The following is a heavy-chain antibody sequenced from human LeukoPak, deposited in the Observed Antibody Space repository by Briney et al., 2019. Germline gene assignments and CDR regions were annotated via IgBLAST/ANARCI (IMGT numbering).Heavy chain of an antibody. Sequence: GGSLRLSCAASGFTFSSYAMHWVRQAPGKGLEWVAVISYDGSNKYYADSVKGRLTISRDNSKNTLYLQMNSLRAEDTAVYYCARGGIAARRVSYYFDYWGQGTLVTVSS. CDR2: ISYDGSNK. J-gene: IGHJ4*02. D-gene: IGHD6-6*01. V-gene: IGHV3-30-3*01. CDR3: ARGGIAARRVSYYFDY. CDR1: GFTFSSYA.